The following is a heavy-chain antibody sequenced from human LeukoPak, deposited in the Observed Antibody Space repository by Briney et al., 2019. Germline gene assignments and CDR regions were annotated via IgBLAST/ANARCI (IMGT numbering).Heavy chain of an antibody. CDR2: ISSSSSYI. V-gene: IGHV3-21*06. CDR3: ARDTYDILTGYYKWAFDI. D-gene: IGHD3-9*01. CDR1: GFTFSDSA. J-gene: IGHJ3*02. Sequence: PGGSLRLSCAASGFTFSDSAMNWVRQAPRKGLEWVSSISSSSSYIYYADSVKGRFTISRDNAKNSLYLQMNSLRAEDTAVYYCARDTYDILTGYYKWAFDIWGQGTMVTVSS.